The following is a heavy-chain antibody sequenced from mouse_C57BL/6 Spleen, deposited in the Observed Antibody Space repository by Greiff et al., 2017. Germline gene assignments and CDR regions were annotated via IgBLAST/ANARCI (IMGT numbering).Heavy chain of an antibody. CDR3: ARGGYVVYAMDY. CDR2: IDPSDSYT. D-gene: IGHD2-2*01. V-gene: IGHV1-59*01. J-gene: IGHJ4*01. CDR1: GYTFTSYW. Sequence: VQLQQPGAELVRPGTSVKLSCKASGYTFTSYWMHWVKQRPGQGLEWIGVIDPSDSYTNYNQKFKGKATLTVDTSSSTAYMQLSSLTSEDSAVYYCARGGYVVYAMDYWGQGTSVTVSS.